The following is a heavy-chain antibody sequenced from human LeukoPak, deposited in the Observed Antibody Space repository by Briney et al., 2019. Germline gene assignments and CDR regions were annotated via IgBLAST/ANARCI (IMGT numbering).Heavy chain of an antibody. J-gene: IGHJ6*03. Sequence: SETLSLTCIVSGDSISSYYWSWIRQPPGKGLEWIGYFYYSGITNYNPSLKSRVTISLDTSKNQFSLKLSSVTAADTAVYYCARGGRITMILLDYYYMDVWGKGTTVTVSS. CDR3: ARGGRITMILLDYYYMDV. CDR2: FYYSGIT. V-gene: IGHV4-59*08. D-gene: IGHD3-22*01. CDR1: GDSISSYY.